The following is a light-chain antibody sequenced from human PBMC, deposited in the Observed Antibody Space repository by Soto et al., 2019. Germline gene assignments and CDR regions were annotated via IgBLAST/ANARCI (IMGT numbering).Light chain of an antibody. J-gene: IGLJ3*02. Sequence: QSVLTQPPSASGTPGQRVTISCSGSNSNIGSNTVNWYQQFPGTAPKLLIYSNNQRPSGVPDRFSGSKAGTSASLAISGLQSDDEADYYCAAWDDSLNGRVFGGGTKVTVL. CDR3: AAWDDSLNGRV. CDR2: SNN. V-gene: IGLV1-44*01. CDR1: NSNIGSNT.